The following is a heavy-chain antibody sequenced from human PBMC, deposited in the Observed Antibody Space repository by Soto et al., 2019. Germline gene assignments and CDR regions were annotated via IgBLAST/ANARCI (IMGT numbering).Heavy chain of an antibody. CDR2: LYDVDGS. D-gene: IGHD1-1*01. CDR1: GLTISGKKY. Sequence: DVQLVESGGGLIQPGESLRLSCAAFGLTISGKKYVAWVRQAPWKGREWVSALYDVDGSFYADSVTGRFTTSSDSSKTTVYLQMNDLRPDDTAVYYCATWHEREHAFDVWGKGTTVTISS. J-gene: IGHJ3*01. CDR3: ATWHEREHAFDV. V-gene: IGHV3-53*01.